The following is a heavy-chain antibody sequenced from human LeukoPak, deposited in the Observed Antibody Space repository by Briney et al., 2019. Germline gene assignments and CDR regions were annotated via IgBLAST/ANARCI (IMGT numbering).Heavy chain of an antibody. D-gene: IGHD6-13*01. Sequence: PSETLPLTCTVSGYSISSGYYWGWIRQPPGKGLEWIGSIYHSGSTYYNPSLKSRVTISVDTSKNQFSLKLSSVTAADTAVYYCAGRAGIAASHMDVWGKGTTVTVSS. CDR3: AGRAGIAASHMDV. J-gene: IGHJ6*03. CDR2: IYHSGST. CDR1: GYSISSGYY. V-gene: IGHV4-38-2*02.